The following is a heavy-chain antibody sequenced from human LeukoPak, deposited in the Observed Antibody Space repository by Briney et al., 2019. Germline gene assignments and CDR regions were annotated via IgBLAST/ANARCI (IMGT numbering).Heavy chain of an antibody. CDR2: IYYSGST. J-gene: IGHJ4*02. Sequence: SETLSLTCTVSGGSISSSTYYWGWIRQPPGKGLEWIGSIYYSGSTYYNPSLKSRVTISVDTSKNQFSLELSSVTAADTAVYYCARHGLTVGDSSGYRGFFDYWGQGTLVTVSS. D-gene: IGHD3-22*01. CDR1: GGSISSSTYY. CDR3: ARHGLTVGDSSGYRGFFDY. V-gene: IGHV4-39*01.